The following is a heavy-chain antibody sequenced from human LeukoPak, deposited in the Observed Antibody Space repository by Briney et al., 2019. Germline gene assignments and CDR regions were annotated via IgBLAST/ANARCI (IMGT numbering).Heavy chain of an antibody. CDR2: IYYSGST. V-gene: IGHV4-59*01. CDR3: ARDNGYYDYVWGSYRPGTAFDI. Sequence: SETLSLTCTVSGVSISSYYWSWIRQPPREGLEWSGYIYYSGSTNYNTPLQSRVTISVDTSKNQFSLKLSSVTAADTVVYYCARDNGYYDYVWGSYRPGTAFDIWGQGTMVTVSS. J-gene: IGHJ3*02. CDR1: GVSISSYY. D-gene: IGHD3-16*02.